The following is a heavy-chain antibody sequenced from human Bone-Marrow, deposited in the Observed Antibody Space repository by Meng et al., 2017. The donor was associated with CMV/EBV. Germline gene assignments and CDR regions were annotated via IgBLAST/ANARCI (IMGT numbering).Heavy chain of an antibody. CDR1: RFTFSAYA. CDR2: ISYDGTDK. Sequence: GGSLRLSCAASRFTFSAYAMHWVRQAPGKGLEWVAVISYDGTDKHYADSAKGRFTISRDNSKNTLYLQMNSLRPEDTAVYYCARDQGVETTVTNARYGMDVWGQGTTVTVSS. J-gene: IGHJ6*02. CDR3: ARDQGVETTVTNARYGMDV. V-gene: IGHV3-30*04. D-gene: IGHD4-11*01.